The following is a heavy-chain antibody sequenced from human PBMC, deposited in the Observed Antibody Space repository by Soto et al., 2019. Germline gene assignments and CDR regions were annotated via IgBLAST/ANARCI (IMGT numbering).Heavy chain of an antibody. CDR2: ISSSSSYI. J-gene: IGHJ4*02. V-gene: IGHV3-21*01. CDR3: AREYILTGYYIEPYFDY. D-gene: IGHD3-9*01. Sequence: GGSLRLSCAASGFTFSSYSMNWVRQAPGKGLEWVSSISSSSSYIYYADSVKGRFTISRDNAKNSLYLQMNSLRAEDTAVYYCAREYILTGYYIEPYFDYWGQGTLVTVSS. CDR1: GFTFSSYS.